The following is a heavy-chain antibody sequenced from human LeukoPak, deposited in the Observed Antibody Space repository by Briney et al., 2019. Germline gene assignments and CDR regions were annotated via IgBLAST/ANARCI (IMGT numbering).Heavy chain of an antibody. D-gene: IGHD3-22*01. Sequence: SVKVSCKASGGTFSSYAISWVRQAPGQGLEWMGGIIPTFGTANYAQKFQGRVTITADESTSTAYMELSSLRSEDTAVYYCARSEGQTYYYDSSGYYRDYWGQGTLVTVPS. CDR2: IIPTFGTA. CDR1: GGTFSSYA. V-gene: IGHV1-69*01. CDR3: ARSEGQTYYYDSSGYYRDY. J-gene: IGHJ4*02.